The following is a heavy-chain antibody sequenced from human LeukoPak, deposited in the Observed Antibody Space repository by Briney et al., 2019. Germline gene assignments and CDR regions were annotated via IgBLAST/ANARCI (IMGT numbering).Heavy chain of an antibody. J-gene: IGHJ3*02. Sequence: PGRSLRLSCVASGFTFSSYGMHWVRQAPGKGLEGVAVIWYDGSTTYYADSVKGRFTSSRDTSKNTLYLQMNSVRAEDTAVYYCARQQSGAPGTFDIWGQGTMVTVSS. CDR1: GFTFSSYG. D-gene: IGHD4/OR15-4a*01. CDR2: IWYDGSTT. V-gene: IGHV3-33*08. CDR3: ARQQSGAPGTFDI.